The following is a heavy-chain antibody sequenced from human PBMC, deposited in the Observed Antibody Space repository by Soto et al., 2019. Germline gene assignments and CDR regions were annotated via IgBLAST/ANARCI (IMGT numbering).Heavy chain of an antibody. CDR3: ARVANCSSTSCYGTYFDY. V-gene: IGHV4-34*01. D-gene: IGHD2-2*01. CDR2: INHSGST. CDR1: GGSFSGYY. Sequence: SETLSLTCAVYGGSFSGYYWSWIRQPPGKGLEWIGEINHSGSTNYNPSLKSRVTISVDTSKNQFSLKLSSVTAADTAVYYCARVANCSSTSCYGTYFDYWGQGTLVTVSS. J-gene: IGHJ4*02.